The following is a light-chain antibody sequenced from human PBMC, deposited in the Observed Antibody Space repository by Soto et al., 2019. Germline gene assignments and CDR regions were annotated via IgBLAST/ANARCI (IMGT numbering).Light chain of an antibody. J-gene: IGKJ4*01. Sequence: DIQMTQSPSTLSASVGDRVTTTCRASQSISNWLAWYQQKPGKAPKLLIYKASVLGTGVPSRFSGSGSGTEFTLTISSLQPDDFATYSCQQYNSISLLTFAGGTKVDIK. CDR2: KAS. V-gene: IGKV1-5*03. CDR1: QSISNW. CDR3: QQYNSISLLT.